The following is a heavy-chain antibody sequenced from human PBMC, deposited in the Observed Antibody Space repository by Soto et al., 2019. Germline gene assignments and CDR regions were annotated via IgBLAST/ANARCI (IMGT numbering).Heavy chain of an antibody. Sequence: GGSLRLSCAASGFTFSSYGIHWVRQAPGKGLEWVAVIWYDGSNKYYADSVKGRFTISRDNSKNTLYLQMNSLRAEDTAVYYCARGLGFGEFLNGPDYWGQGTLVTVSS. CDR3: ARGLGFGEFLNGPDY. CDR2: IWYDGSNK. D-gene: IGHD3-10*01. J-gene: IGHJ4*02. CDR1: GFTFSSYG. V-gene: IGHV3-33*01.